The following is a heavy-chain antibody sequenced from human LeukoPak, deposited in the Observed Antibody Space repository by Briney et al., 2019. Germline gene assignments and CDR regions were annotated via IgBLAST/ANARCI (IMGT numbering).Heavy chain of an antibody. Sequence: GGSLRLSCAASGFTFSSYGMHWVRQAPGKGLEWVAFVWYDGNNNYHADSVKGRFTIYRDNSMKTLYLQMNSLKAEDTAVYYCARDGSGSDHHFDYWGQGTLVTVSS. J-gene: IGHJ4*02. CDR1: GFTFSSYG. D-gene: IGHD3-10*01. CDR3: ARDGSGSDHHFDY. V-gene: IGHV3-33*08. CDR2: VWYDGNNN.